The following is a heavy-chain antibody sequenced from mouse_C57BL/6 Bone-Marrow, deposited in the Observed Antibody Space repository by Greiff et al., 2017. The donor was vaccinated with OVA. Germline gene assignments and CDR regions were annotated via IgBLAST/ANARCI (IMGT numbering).Heavy chain of an antibody. CDR3: ARRGYYYGSPAWFAY. J-gene: IGHJ3*01. V-gene: IGHV1-55*01. CDR1: GYTFTSYW. Sequence: QVQLQQPGAELVKPGASVKMSCKASGYTFTSYWITWVKQRPGQGLEWIGDIYPGSGSTNYNEKFKSKATLTVDTSSSTAYMQLSSLTSEDSAVYYCARRGYYYGSPAWFAYWGQGTLVTVSA. D-gene: IGHD1-1*01. CDR2: IYPGSGST.